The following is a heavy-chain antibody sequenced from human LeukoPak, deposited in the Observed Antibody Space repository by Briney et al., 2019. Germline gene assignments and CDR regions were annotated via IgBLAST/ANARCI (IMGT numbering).Heavy chain of an antibody. CDR1: GFTFSSHG. CDR3: AQSTSSSVVGDY. CDR2: ISYDGSNK. Sequence: GGFLRLSCAASGFTFSSHGMHWVRQAPGKGLEWVAVISYDGSNKYYADSVKGRFTISRDNSKNTLHVQMNSLRAEDTAVYYCAQSTSSSVVGDYWGQGTLVTVSS. V-gene: IGHV3-30*03. D-gene: IGHD6-6*01. J-gene: IGHJ4*02.